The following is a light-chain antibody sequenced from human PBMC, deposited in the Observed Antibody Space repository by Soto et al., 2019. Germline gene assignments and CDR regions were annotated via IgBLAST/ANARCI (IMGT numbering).Light chain of an antibody. CDR3: QQRSNWPPSIT. J-gene: IGKJ5*01. CDR2: GAS. CDR1: QSVSSGY. V-gene: IGKV3D-20*02. Sequence: EMVLTQSQGTLSLSPGERAALSCRASQSVSSGYLAWYQQKPGQAPRLLIYGASSRATGIPDRFSGSGSGTDFTLTISSLEPEDFAVYYCQQRSNWPPSITFGQGTRLEIK.